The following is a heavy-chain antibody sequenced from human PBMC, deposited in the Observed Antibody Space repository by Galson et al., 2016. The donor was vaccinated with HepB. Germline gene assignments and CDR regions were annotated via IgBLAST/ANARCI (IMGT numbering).Heavy chain of an antibody. CDR1: GDSVSSYSVH. CDR3: VRSLRGHLVGLDV. Sequence: CAISGDSVSSYSVHWNWVRRSPLRGLEWLGRIYYDSKWITDYADSVKSRLTINPDTSKNQFSLQLSSVTPEDTGLYHCVRSLRGHLVGLDVWGQGTTVNVFS. D-gene: IGHD6-6*01. CDR2: IYYDSKWIT. J-gene: IGHJ6*02. V-gene: IGHV6-1*01.